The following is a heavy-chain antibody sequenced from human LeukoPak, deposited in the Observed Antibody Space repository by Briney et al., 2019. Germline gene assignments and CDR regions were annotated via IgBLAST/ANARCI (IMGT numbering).Heavy chain of an antibody. Sequence: PSETLSLTCTVSGGSISSGSYYWSWIRQPAGKGLEWIGRIYTSGSTNYNPSLKSRVTISVDTSKNQFSLKLSSVTAADTAVYYCARVLPTVTKGYAFDIWGQGTMVTVSS. CDR3: ARVLPTVTKGYAFDI. CDR1: GGSISSGSYY. CDR2: IYTSGST. J-gene: IGHJ3*02. V-gene: IGHV4-61*02. D-gene: IGHD4-11*01.